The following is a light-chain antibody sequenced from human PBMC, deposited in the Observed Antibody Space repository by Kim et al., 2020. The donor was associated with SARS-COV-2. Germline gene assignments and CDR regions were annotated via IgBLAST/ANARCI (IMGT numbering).Light chain of an antibody. Sequence: SVSPWERATLSCRASQSVSSNLAWYQQKPGQAPRLLIYGASTRATGIPARFSGSGSGTEFTLTISSLQSEDFAVYYCQQYNNWPGTFGQGTKLEI. CDR1: QSVSSN. CDR2: GAS. V-gene: IGKV3-15*01. CDR3: QQYNNWPGT. J-gene: IGKJ2*01.